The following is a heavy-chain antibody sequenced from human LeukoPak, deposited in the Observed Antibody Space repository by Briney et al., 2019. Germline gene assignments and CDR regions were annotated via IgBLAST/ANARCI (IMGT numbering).Heavy chain of an antibody. CDR3: ARASTYCGGDCYQADY. J-gene: IGHJ4*02. D-gene: IGHD2-21*01. CDR2: INPSGGST. V-gene: IGHV1-46*01. Sequence: ASVKVSCKASGYTFTSYYMHWVRQAPGQGLEWMGIINPSGGSTSYAQKFQGRVTITADESTSTAYMELSSLRSEDTAVYYCARASTYCGGDCYQADYWGQGTLVTVSS. CDR1: GYTFTSYY.